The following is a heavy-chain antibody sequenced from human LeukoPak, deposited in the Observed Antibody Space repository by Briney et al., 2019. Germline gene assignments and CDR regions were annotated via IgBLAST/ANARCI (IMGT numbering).Heavy chain of an antibody. CDR3: ARDTGSWSNYFDY. J-gene: IGHJ4*02. Sequence: PGGSLRLSCAASGFTFSTYAMSWIRQAPGQGLEWVSAISGSDPGTYHADSVKGRFTTSRDNAKNSLYLQMNSLRAEDTAVYYCARDTGSWSNYFDYWGQGTLVTVSS. CDR1: GFTFSTYA. CDR2: ISGSDPGT. D-gene: IGHD6-13*01. V-gene: IGHV3-23*01.